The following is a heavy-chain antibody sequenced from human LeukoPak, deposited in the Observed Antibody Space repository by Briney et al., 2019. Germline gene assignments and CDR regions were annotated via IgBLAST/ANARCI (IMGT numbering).Heavy chain of an antibody. D-gene: IGHD5-12*01. J-gene: IGHJ4*02. CDR3: ARIGAEFIVATMCIDY. Sequence: KPGGSLRLSCAASGFTFSNYAMNWVRQAPGKGLEWVSSISSSSSYIYYADSVKGRFTISRDNAKNSLYLQMNSLRAEDTAVYYCARIGAEFIVATMCIDYWGQGTLVTVSS. V-gene: IGHV3-21*01. CDR1: GFTFSNYA. CDR2: ISSSSSYI.